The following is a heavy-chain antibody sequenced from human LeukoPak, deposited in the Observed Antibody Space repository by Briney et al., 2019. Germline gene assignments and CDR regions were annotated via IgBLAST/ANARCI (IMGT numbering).Heavy chain of an antibody. CDR1: GGAFSRFT. CDR3: ASEESSSGWYKYFDY. J-gene: IGHJ4*02. V-gene: IGHV1-69*13. D-gene: IGHD6-19*01. CDR2: ITPIFGTA. Sequence: ASVKVSCKASGGAFSRFTISWVRQAPGQGFEWMGGITPIFGTANFAQKFQGRVSITADESTSTAFMELSSLRSEDTAVYYCASEESSSGWYKYFDYWGQGTLVTVSS.